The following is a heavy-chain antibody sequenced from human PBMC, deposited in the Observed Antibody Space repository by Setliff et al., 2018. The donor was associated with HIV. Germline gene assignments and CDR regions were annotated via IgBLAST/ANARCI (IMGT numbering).Heavy chain of an antibody. CDR2: ISGYNTNT. CDR1: GYGFISNV. V-gene: IGHV1-18*01. Sequence: ASVKVSCKASGYGFISNVFRWVRQAPGQGLEWMGWISGYNTNTNSLQNFQGRVTITADESTSTAYMELSSLRSEDTAVYYCARDRYARASYYYDSSGYYAFDPWGQGTLVTVSS. D-gene: IGHD3-22*01. J-gene: IGHJ5*02. CDR3: ARDRYARASYYYDSSGYYAFDP.